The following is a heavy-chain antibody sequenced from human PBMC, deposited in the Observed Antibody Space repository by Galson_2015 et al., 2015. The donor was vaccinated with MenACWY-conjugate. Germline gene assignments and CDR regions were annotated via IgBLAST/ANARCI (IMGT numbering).Heavy chain of an antibody. CDR3: ARGDYYGSGSLFDP. Sequence: ETLSLTCAVYGGSFSGYYWSWIRQPPGKGLEWIGEINHSGSTNYNPSLKSRVTISVDTSKNQFSLKLSSVTAADTAVYYCARGDYYGSGSLFDPWGQGTLVTVSS. CDR2: INHSGST. V-gene: IGHV4-34*01. CDR1: GGSFSGYY. D-gene: IGHD3-10*01. J-gene: IGHJ5*02.